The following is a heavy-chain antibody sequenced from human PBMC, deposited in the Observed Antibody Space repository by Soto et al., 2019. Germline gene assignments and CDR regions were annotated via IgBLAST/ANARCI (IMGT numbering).Heavy chain of an antibody. CDR3: VQDRYYDSSGYYPSY. CDR2: ISYDGRDI. V-gene: IGHV3-30*18. Sequence: QVQLVESGGGAVQPGRSLRLSCAASGFIFSTYGMHWVRQAPGKGLEWVAVISYDGRDILYADSVKGRFTISRADSKNTLYLQMNSLRAEDTAMYYCVQDRYYDSSGYYPSYWGQGTLVTVSS. D-gene: IGHD3-22*01. J-gene: IGHJ4*02. CDR1: GFIFSTYG.